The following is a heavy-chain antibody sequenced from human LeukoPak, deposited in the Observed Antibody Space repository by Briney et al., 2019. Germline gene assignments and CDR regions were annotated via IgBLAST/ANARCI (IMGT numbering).Heavy chain of an antibody. CDR2: INPSGGST. J-gene: IGHJ4*02. Sequence: GESLKISCKGSGYTFTSYYMHWVRQAPGQGLEWMGIINPSGGSTSYAQKFQGRVTMTRDMSTSTVYMELSGLRSEDTAVYYCASSSSPGEEWLLLYPDFWGQGTLVTVS. D-gene: IGHD3-22*01. V-gene: IGHV1-46*01. CDR1: GYTFTSYY. CDR3: ASSSSPGEEWLLLYPDF.